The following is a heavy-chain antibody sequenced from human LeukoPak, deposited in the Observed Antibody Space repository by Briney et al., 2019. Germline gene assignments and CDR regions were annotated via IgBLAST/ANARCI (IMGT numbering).Heavy chain of an antibody. CDR1: GFTFSNYF. V-gene: IGHV3-74*03. CDR3: ARRVDATRWFDP. CDR2: INSDGTTT. J-gene: IGHJ5*02. D-gene: IGHD2-15*01. Sequence: GGSLRLSRAASGFTFSNYFMHWVRQAPGKGLVWVSRINSDGTTTMYADSVKGRFTISRDNAKNTLYLQMNRLRDEGTAVYYCARRVDATRWFDPWGQGTLVTVSS.